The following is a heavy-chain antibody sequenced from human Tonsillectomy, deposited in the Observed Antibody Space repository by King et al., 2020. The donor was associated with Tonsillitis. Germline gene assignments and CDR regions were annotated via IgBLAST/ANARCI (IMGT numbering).Heavy chain of an antibody. CDR3: TTDALHPY. CDR2: IKSKNDGGTT. D-gene: IGHD5-24*01. V-gene: IGHV3-15*01. Sequence: VQLVESGGGLVKPGGSLRLACAASGFTFSNAWMSWVRQAPGKGLEWVGRIKSKNDGGTTDFAAPVKGRFTISRDDSKNMLYLQMNSLKTDDTAVYYRTTDALHPYWGQRTLVTASS. J-gene: IGHJ4*02. CDR1: GFTFSNAW.